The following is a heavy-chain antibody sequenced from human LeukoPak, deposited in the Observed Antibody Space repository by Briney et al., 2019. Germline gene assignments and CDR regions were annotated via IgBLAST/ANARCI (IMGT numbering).Heavy chain of an antibody. J-gene: IGHJ6*03. Sequence: PVRSLRLSCAGSVFTFYDYAMPWVRQTPGKGLEWVSGISWNSGNIAYADFVGGRFTISRDNAKTSLSLQMNSLSDEDTAVYYCAKDAYGGATFFYYMDVWGKGTTVTVSS. CDR1: VFTFYDYA. CDR2: ISWNSGNI. D-gene: IGHD2/OR15-2a*01. V-gene: IGHV3-9*01. CDR3: AKDAYGGATFFYYMDV.